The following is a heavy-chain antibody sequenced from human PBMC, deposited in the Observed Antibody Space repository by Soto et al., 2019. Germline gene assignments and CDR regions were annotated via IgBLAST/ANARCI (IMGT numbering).Heavy chain of an antibody. CDR1: GGSFSGYY. Sequence: KPSETLSLTCAVYGGSFSGYYWSWIRQPPGKGLEWIGEINHSGSTNYNPSLKSRVTISVDTSKNQFSLKLSSLKASDSAMYYCARRVRGSGTPPFNWFDPWGQGTRVTVSS. CDR2: INHSGST. D-gene: IGHD6-19*01. CDR3: ARRVRGSGTPPFNWFDP. V-gene: IGHV4-34*01. J-gene: IGHJ5*02.